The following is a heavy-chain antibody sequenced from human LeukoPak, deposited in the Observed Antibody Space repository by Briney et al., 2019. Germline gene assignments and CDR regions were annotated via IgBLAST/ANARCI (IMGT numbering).Heavy chain of an antibody. D-gene: IGHD1-26*01. CDR3: ARDLGSNYVYFDY. J-gene: IGHJ4*02. CDR1: GGSICCHY. CDR2: IHTSGIT. V-gene: IGHV4-4*07. Sequence: SETLSLTCTVSGGSICCHYWSWIRQPAGKGLEYIGRIHTSGITNYNPSLKSRVTMSGDTSKNQFSLKLSSVTAADTAVYYCARDLGSNYVYFDYWGQGSLVTVSS.